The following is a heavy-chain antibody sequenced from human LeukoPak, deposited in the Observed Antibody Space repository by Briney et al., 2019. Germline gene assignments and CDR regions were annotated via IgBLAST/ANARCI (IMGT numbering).Heavy chain of an antibody. J-gene: IGHJ3*01. CDR3: ARLTCSGSSCSVGGGFDV. D-gene: IGHD2-2*01. CDR1: GDSMSSGGYL. Sequence: PSETLSLTCTVSGDSMSSGGYLWSWIRQHPGKGLEWLGYIFYSGSSYYSPSLQSRLTISVDTSQKQFSLKMTSVTAADTAVYYCARLTCSGSSCSVGGGFDVWGQGTVVTVSS. V-gene: IGHV4-31*03. CDR2: IFYSGSS.